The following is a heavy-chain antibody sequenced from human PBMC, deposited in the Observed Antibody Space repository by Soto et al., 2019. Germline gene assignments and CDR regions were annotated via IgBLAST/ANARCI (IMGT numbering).Heavy chain of an antibody. J-gene: IGHJ5*02. CDR1: GLNVNTNY. Sequence: EVQLVESGGTVIQPGESLRLSCAASGLNVNTNYMTWVRQAPGKGLEWLSIIHGGGNKFYSDSVKGRFTISRDTSKNTVYLQMSSMTVDDTAVYYCASGPTLAARLGWNYFDPWGQATLVTVSS. V-gene: IGHV3-53*01. D-gene: IGHD6-6*01. CDR2: IHGGGNK. CDR3: ASGPTLAARLGWNYFDP.